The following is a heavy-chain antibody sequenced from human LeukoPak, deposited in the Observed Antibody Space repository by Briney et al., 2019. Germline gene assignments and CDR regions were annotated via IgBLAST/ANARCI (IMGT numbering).Heavy chain of an antibody. V-gene: IGHV1-69*04. Sequence: ASVKVSCKASGGTXSNYAINWVRQAPGQGLEWMGRIIPFLGVANYAQKFQGRVTFTADKSMSTAYMEFSSLRSEDTAVYYCARGSSSEGWFDPWGQGTLVTVSS. J-gene: IGHJ5*02. CDR3: ARGSSSEGWFDP. D-gene: IGHD6-6*01. CDR1: GGTXSNYA. CDR2: IIPFLGVA.